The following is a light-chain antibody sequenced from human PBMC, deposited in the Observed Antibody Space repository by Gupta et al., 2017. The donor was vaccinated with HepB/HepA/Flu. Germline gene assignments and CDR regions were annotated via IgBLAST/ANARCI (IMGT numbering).Light chain of an antibody. Sequence: DIVMTQSPESMAVSLVERATINCKSSQSVLYSSNNKNYLAWYQQKPGQPPKLLIYWASTRESGVPDRCIGSGSWTDYFPTISSLQAEDVAVDYCHQQYSTPLTFGGGTKVEIK. CDR2: WAS. CDR1: QSVLYSSNNKNY. V-gene: IGKV4-1*01. J-gene: IGKJ4*01. CDR3: HQQYSTPLT.